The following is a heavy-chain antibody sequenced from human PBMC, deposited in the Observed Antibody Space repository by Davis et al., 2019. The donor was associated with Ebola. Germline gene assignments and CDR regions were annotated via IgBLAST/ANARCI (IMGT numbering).Heavy chain of an antibody. Sequence: HTGGSLRLSCLASGFTFSRSWMHWVRQAPGKGLVWVSRINSDGSSTSYADSVKGRFIISRDNAKNSVFLQMNSLRAEDTAVYYCASHDYGDYAGPDYWGQGTLVTVSS. CDR1: GFTFSRSW. V-gene: IGHV3-74*01. CDR2: INSDGSST. CDR3: ASHDYGDYAGPDY. J-gene: IGHJ4*02. D-gene: IGHD4-17*01.